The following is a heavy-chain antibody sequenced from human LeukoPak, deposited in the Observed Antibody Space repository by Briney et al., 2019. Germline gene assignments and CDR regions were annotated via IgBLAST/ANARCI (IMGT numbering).Heavy chain of an antibody. CDR1: GYTFTAYY. CDR3: ARAGGASDSSGWYVFDY. Sequence: ASVKVSCKASGYTFTAYYMHRVRQAPGQGLEWMGWINPNSGGTYYAQNFQGWATMTRDTSISTAYMELSRLRSDDTAVYYCARAGGASDSSGWYVFDYWGQGTLVTVSS. V-gene: IGHV1-2*04. CDR2: INPNSGGT. D-gene: IGHD6-19*01. J-gene: IGHJ4*02.